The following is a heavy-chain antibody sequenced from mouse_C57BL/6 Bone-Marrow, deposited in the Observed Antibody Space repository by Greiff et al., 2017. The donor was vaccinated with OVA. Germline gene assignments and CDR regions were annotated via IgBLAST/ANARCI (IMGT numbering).Heavy chain of an antibody. CDR3: ARVWLGY. V-gene: IGHV1-59*01. D-gene: IGHD2-2*01. Sequence: VQLQQPGAELVRPGTSVKLSCKASGYTFTSYWMHWVKQRPGQGLEWIGVIDPSDSYTNYNQKFKGKATLTVDTSSSTAYMQLSSLTSEDSAVYYCARVWLGYWGQGTTLTVSS. CDR1: GYTFTSYW. J-gene: IGHJ2*01. CDR2: IDPSDSYT.